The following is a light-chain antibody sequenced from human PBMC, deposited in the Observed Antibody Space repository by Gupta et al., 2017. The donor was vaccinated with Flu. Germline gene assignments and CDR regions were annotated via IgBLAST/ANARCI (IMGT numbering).Light chain of an antibody. Sequence: MVLTQSPGTLSLSPGERASLSCRASQTFSSSYLAWYQQKPGQAPRPLIYGASSRATGIPYMVIGSWSGTVGTLTISRLEPEVRAVYYGRQDGYPPFTFGPGTKLDIK. CDR2: GAS. CDR3: RQDGYPPFT. J-gene: IGKJ3*01. V-gene: IGKV3-20*01. CDR1: QTFSSSY.